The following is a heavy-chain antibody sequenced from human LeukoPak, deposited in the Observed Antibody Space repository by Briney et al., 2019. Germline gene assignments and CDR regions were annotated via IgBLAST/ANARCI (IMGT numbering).Heavy chain of an antibody. Sequence: GGSLRLSCAASGFTFSSDWMSWVRQAPGKGLGWVANIKQDGSEKYYVDSVKGRFTISRDNAKNSLYLQTNSLRAEDTAVYYCARDFALTGNAFDIWGQGTMVTVSS. D-gene: IGHD1-14*01. CDR1: GFTFSSDW. CDR2: IKQDGSEK. CDR3: ARDFALTGNAFDI. J-gene: IGHJ3*02. V-gene: IGHV3-7*01.